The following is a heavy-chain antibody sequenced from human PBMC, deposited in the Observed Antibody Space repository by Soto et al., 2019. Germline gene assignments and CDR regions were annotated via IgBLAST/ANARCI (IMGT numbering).Heavy chain of an antibody. V-gene: IGHV1-3*01. CDR1: GYSFTSHY. D-gene: IGHD2-15*01. Sequence: ASVKVSCKAIGYSFTSHYMHWVRQAPGQRLERMGWINAGNGNTKYSQKFQGRVTITRDTSASTAYMELSSLRSEDTAVYYCARESTVAGAFDIWGQGTMVTVSS. CDR2: INAGNGNT. J-gene: IGHJ3*02. CDR3: ARESTVAGAFDI.